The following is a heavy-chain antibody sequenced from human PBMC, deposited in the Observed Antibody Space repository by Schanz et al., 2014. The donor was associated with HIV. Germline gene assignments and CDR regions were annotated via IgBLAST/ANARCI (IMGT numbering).Heavy chain of an antibody. Sequence: QVQLMQSGAEVKNRGASVKVSCKASGYTFTRYDINWVRQAPGQGLEWMGWISPYNGDRNYGRNFQNRITLTTDTSTNTAYLELRSLRSDDTAVYYCARGQDWPGPRLDHWGHGTLVLVSS. V-gene: IGHV1-18*01. CDR2: ISPYNGDR. J-gene: IGHJ5*02. D-gene: IGHD3-9*01. CDR3: ARGQDWPGPRLDH. CDR1: GYTFTRYD.